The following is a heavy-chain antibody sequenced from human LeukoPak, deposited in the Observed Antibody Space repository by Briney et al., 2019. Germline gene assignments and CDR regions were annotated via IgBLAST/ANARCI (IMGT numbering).Heavy chain of an antibody. J-gene: IGHJ4*02. D-gene: IGHD4-17*01. CDR3: ARDYGDPDYFDY. CDR1: GGSFSGYY. V-gene: IGHV4-34*01. Sequence: PSETLSLTCAVYGGSFSGYYWSWIRQPPGKGLEWIGEINHSGSTNYNPSLKSRVTISVDTSKNQFSLKLNSVTAADTAVYYCARDYGDPDYFDYWGQGTLVTVSS. CDR2: INHSGST.